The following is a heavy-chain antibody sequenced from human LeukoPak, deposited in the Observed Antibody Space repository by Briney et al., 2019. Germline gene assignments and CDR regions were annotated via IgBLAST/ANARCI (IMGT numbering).Heavy chain of an antibody. CDR1: GFTFSSYA. D-gene: IGHD6-19*01. CDR2: ISSSSSYI. CDR3: AKRAVAGIIDAFDI. Sequence: GGSLRLSCAASGFTFSSYAMSWVRQAPGKGLEWVSSISSSSSYIYYADSVKGRFTISRDNAKNSLYLKMNSLRAEDTAVYYCAKRAVAGIIDAFDIWGQGTMVTVSS. V-gene: IGHV3-21*01. J-gene: IGHJ3*02.